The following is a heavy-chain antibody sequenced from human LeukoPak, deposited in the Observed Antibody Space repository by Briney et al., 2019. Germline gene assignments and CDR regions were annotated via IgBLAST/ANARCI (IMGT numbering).Heavy chain of an antibody. CDR2: ICGSGGSA. CDR1: GFTFSSYA. D-gene: IGHD3-22*01. V-gene: IGHV3-23*01. CDR3: ANRYYDNPWRGTFDI. Sequence: GGSLTLSCAASGFTFSSYAMSGVRQAPGKGVEGVSAICGSGGSANYADSVKGLFTISRDNSENTLYLQMNSLRAEDTAVYYCANRYYDNPWRGTFDIWGQGTMVTVSS. J-gene: IGHJ3*02.